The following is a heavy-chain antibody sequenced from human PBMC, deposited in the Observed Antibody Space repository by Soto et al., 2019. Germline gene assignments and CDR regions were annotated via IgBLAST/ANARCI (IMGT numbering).Heavy chain of an antibody. Sequence: SETLSLACAVSGASMSSGGHSWSWVRQSPGEGLEWIGCIYATGKTYYNPSLKSRVTISVDTSKNQFSLNVTSVTAADTAVYYCARAPPGPSPRWDVWGQGTAVTVSS. V-gene: IGHV4-30-2*06. CDR1: GASMSSGGHS. CDR2: IYATGKT. J-gene: IGHJ6*02. D-gene: IGHD3-10*01. CDR3: ARAPPGPSPRWDV.